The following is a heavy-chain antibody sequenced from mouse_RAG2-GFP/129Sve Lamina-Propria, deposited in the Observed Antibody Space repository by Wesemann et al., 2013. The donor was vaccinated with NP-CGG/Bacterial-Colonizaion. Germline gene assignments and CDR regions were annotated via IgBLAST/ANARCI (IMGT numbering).Heavy chain of an antibody. CDR1: GYTFTGYW. Sequence: QVQLQQSGAELMKPGASVKLSCKATGYTFTGYWIEWVKQRPGHGLEWIGEILPGSGSTNYNEKFKGKATFTADTSSSTAYMQLSSLTSEDSAVYYCARSRLTDTYPIDYWGQGTTLTVSS. J-gene: IGHJ2*01. D-gene: IGHD4-1*01. CDR2: ILPGSGST. CDR3: ARSRLTDTYPIDY. V-gene: IGHV1-9*01.